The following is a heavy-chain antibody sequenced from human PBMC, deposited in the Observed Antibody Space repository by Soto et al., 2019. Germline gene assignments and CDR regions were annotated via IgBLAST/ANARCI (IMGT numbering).Heavy chain of an antibody. J-gene: IGHJ3*02. Sequence: EMQLLESGGGLVQPGGSLRLSCVASGFPFSSYAMRWVRQTPGQGLEWVSGISGSGVLTYYADSVKGRFTIPRDNSNNTLSLHVHSLRAEATAVYFCAKGVYYSVFDMWGQGTMVTVSA. CDR3: AKGVYYSVFDM. CDR1: GFPFSSYA. D-gene: IGHD3-16*01. V-gene: IGHV3-23*01. CDR2: ISGSGVLT.